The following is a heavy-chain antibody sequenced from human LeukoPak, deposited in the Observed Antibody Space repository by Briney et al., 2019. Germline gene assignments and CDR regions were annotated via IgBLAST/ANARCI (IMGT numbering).Heavy chain of an antibody. CDR1: GFTFSSYW. V-gene: IGHV3-74*01. CDR3: ASGPWELDF. D-gene: IGHD1-1*01. J-gene: IGHJ4*02. Sequence: PGGSLRLSCAASGFTFSSYWMYWVRQAPGKGLVWVSRISGGGRSTTYADSVKGRFTISRDNAKNTVYLQMNSLRVEDTALYYCASGPWELDFWGQGALVTVSS. CDR2: ISGGGRST.